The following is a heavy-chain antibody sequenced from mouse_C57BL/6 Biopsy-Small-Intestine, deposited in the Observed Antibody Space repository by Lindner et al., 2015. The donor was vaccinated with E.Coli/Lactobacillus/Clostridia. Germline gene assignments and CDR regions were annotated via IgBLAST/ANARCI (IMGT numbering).Heavy chain of an antibody. J-gene: IGHJ2*01. CDR3: ARCYGSSYRYYFDY. Sequence: VQLQESGGGLVKPGGSLKLSCAASGFTFSDYGMHWVRQAPEKGLEWVAYISSGNSTIYYADTVKGRFTISRDNAKNTLFLQMTSLRSEDTAMYYCARCYGSSYRYYFDYWGQGTTLTVSS. D-gene: IGHD1-1*01. CDR2: ISSGNSTI. CDR1: GFTFSDYG. V-gene: IGHV5-17*01.